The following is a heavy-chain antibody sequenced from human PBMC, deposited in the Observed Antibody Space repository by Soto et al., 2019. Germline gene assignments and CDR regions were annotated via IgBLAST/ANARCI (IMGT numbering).Heavy chain of an antibody. V-gene: IGHV1-8*01. CDR3: ARGAIAARSANFDY. CDR1: GYTFTSYD. J-gene: IGHJ4*02. D-gene: IGHD6-6*01. Sequence: QVQLVQSGAEVKKPGASVKVSCKASGYTFTSYDINWVRQATGQGLEWMGWMNPNSGNTGYAQKFQGRVTMTRNTSISTAYMELSSLRSEDTAVYYCARGAIAARSANFDYWGQGPLVTVSS. CDR2: MNPNSGNT.